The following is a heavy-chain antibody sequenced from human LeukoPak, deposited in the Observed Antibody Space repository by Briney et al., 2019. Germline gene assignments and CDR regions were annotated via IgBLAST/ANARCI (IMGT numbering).Heavy chain of an antibody. CDR2: IIPILGIA. V-gene: IGHV1-69*04. D-gene: IGHD3-10*01. CDR3: ARGRALLSGDYFDY. Sequence: ASVKVSCKASGGTFSSYAISWVRQAPGQGLEWMGRIIPILGIANYAQKFQGRVTITADKSTSTAYMELSSLRSEDTAVYYCARGRALLSGDYFDYWGQGTLVTVSS. J-gene: IGHJ4*02. CDR1: GGTFSSYA.